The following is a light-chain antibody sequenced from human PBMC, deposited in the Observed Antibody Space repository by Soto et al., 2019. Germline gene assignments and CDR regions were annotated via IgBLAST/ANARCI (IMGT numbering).Light chain of an antibody. CDR3: QQVHSFPLT. CDR2: TAS. V-gene: IGKV1D-12*01. CDR1: QGISSW. J-gene: IGKJ4*01. Sequence: DIQMTQSPSSVSASVGDRVTITCRASQGISSWLAWYQQKPGKAPNLLIYTASTLESGVPSRFSGSGSGTDFTLNISNLQPEDFATYYCQQVHSFPLTFGGGTKVDIK.